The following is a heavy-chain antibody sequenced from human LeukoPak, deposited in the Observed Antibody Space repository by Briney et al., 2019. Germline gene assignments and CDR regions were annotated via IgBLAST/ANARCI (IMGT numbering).Heavy chain of an antibody. D-gene: IGHD3-22*01. Sequence: ASVKVSCKVSGYTLTELSMHWVRQAPGKGLEWMGGFDPEDGETIYAQKFQGRVTMTEDTSTDTAYMEPSSLRSEDTAVYYCATPWYYDSSGPYSYYMDVWGKGTTVTVSS. CDR1: GYTLTELS. CDR3: ATPWYYDSSGPYSYYMDV. CDR2: FDPEDGET. V-gene: IGHV1-24*01. J-gene: IGHJ6*03.